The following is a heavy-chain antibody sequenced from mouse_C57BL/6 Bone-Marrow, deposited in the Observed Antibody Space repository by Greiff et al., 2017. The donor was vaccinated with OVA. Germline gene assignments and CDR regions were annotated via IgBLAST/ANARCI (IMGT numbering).Heavy chain of an antibody. CDR1: GFTFSDYG. CDR2: ISSGSSTI. CDR3: ARQSSCDY. J-gene: IGHJ2*01. Sequence: EVKLMESRGGLVKPGGSLKLSCAASGFTFSDYGMHWVRQAPEKGLEWVAYISSGSSTIYYADTVKGRFTISRDNATNTLFLQMTSLRSEDTDMYYCARQSSCDYWGQGTTLTVSS. V-gene: IGHV5-17*01. D-gene: IGHD1-1*01.